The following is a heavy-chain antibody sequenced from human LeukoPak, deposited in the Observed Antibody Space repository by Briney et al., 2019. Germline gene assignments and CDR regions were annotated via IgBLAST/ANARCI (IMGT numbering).Heavy chain of an antibody. Sequence: SETLSLTCTVSGGSISSGDYYWSWIRQPPGKGLEWIGYIYYSGSTYYNPSLKSRVTISVDTSKNQFSLKLSSVTAADTAVCYCARDGLRDGYNPYYYGMDVWGQGTTVTVSS. CDR3: ARDGLRDGYNPYYYGMDV. D-gene: IGHD5-24*01. J-gene: IGHJ6*02. CDR2: IYYSGST. CDR1: GGSISSGDYY. V-gene: IGHV4-30-4*01.